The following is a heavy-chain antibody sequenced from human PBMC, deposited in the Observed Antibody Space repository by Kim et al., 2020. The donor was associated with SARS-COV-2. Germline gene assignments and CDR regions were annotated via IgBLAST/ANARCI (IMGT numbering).Heavy chain of an antibody. Sequence: GGSLRLSCAASGFTFSSYEMNWVRQAPGKGLEWVSYISSSGSTIYYADSVKGRFTISRDNAKNSLYLQMNSLRAEDTAGYYCATRNPFGGSPGYWGQGTLVTVSS. CDR1: GFTFSSYE. CDR2: ISSSGSTI. D-gene: IGHD3-10*01. CDR3: ATRNPFGGSPGY. V-gene: IGHV3-48*03. J-gene: IGHJ4*02.